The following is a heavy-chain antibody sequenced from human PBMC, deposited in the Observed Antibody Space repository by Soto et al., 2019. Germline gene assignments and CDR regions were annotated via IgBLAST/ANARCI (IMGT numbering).Heavy chain of an antibody. D-gene: IGHD1-1*01. CDR1: GGSIGSSSYY. V-gene: IGHV4-39*07. Sequence: PSETLSLTCSVSGGSIGSSSYYFGWIRQPPGKGLEWIGSLYYTGTTYYNSSLKSRLTISVDTSKNHFSLRLTSVTAADTAVYYCARDLWVEPELYYYGMDVWGQGTTVTVSS. CDR2: LYYTGTT. J-gene: IGHJ6*02. CDR3: ARDLWVEPELYYYGMDV.